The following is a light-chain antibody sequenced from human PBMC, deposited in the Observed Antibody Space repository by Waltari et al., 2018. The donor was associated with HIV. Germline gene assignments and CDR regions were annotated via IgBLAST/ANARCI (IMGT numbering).Light chain of an antibody. V-gene: IGKV3-15*01. CDR3: QQYSGT. Sequence: VMTQSPATLSVSPGERATLPCRASQSLSSNLGWYQQKPGQAPRLLIYGASTRATGIPARFSGSGSGTEFTLTISSLQSEDFAVYYCQQYSGTFGQGTKVEIK. CDR1: QSLSSN. J-gene: IGKJ1*01. CDR2: GAS.